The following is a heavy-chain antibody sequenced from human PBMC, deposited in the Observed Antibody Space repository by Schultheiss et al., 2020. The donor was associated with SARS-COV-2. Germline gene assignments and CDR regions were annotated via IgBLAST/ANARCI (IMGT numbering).Heavy chain of an antibody. D-gene: IGHD3-3*01. CDR3: SRAGAGITIFGVVIADQYYYYMDV. V-gene: IGHV3-15*01. CDR1: GFTFSNAW. J-gene: IGHJ6*03. CDR2: IKSKTDGGTT. Sequence: GGSLRLSYAASGFTFSNAWMSWVRQAPGKGLEWVGRIKSKTDGGTTDYAAPVKGRFTISRDDSKSITYLQMKSLKTEDTAVYYCSRAGAGITIFGVVIADQYYYYMDVWGKGTTVTVSS.